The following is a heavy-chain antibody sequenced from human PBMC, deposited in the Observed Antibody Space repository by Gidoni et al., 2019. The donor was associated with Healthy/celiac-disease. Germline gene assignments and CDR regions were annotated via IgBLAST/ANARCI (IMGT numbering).Heavy chain of an antibody. CDR1: GYSFTSYW. Sequence: DVQLVQPGAAVKTPAESLRISCTGSGYSFTSYWISRGRQMPGKGLEWMGRIDPSYSYTNYSPSFQGHVTISADKSISTAYLQWSSLKASDTAMYYCATLEYGSGSLDDWGQGTLVTVSS. J-gene: IGHJ4*02. V-gene: IGHV5-10-1*01. CDR3: ATLEYGSGSLDD. CDR2: IDPSYSYT. D-gene: IGHD3-10*01.